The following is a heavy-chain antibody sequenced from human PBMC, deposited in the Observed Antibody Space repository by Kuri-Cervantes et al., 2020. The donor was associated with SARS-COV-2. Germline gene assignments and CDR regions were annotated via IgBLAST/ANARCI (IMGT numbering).Heavy chain of an antibody. Sequence: GGSLRLSCKGSGYSFTSYWIGWVRQVPGKGLEWMGIIYPGDSDTRYSPSFQGQVTISADKPISTAYLQWSSLKASDTAMYYCARSLNYDSWSGPNYFDYWGQGTLVTVSS. CDR1: GYSFTSYW. D-gene: IGHD3-3*01. CDR3: ARSLNYDSWSGPNYFDY. CDR2: IYPGDSDT. V-gene: IGHV5-51*04. J-gene: IGHJ4*02.